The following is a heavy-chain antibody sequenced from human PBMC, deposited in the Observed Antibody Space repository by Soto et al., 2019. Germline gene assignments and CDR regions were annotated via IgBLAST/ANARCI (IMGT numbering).Heavy chain of an antibody. CDR3: ASKADYGDYSDY. Sequence: SETLSLTCTVSGGSISSGGYYWSWIRQHPGKGLEWIGYIYYSGSTYYNPSLKSRVTISVDTSKNQFSLKLSSVTAADTAVYYCASKADYGDYSDYWGQGTLVTVSS. CDR2: IYYSGST. V-gene: IGHV4-31*03. J-gene: IGHJ4*02. D-gene: IGHD4-17*01. CDR1: GGSISSGGYY.